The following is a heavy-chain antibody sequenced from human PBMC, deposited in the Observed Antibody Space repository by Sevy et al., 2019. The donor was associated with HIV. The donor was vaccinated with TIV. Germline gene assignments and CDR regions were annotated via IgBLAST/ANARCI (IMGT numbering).Heavy chain of an antibody. CDR2: IRNRANSFST. Sequence: GGSLRLSCAASGFIFSDHYMDWVRQAPGKGLEWVGRIRNRANSFSTEYAASVKGRFTISRDDSRNSGYLQMNSLKTEDTAVYYCVRVGHSSGSGRPFDFWGQGTLVTVSS. V-gene: IGHV3-72*01. CDR3: VRVGHSSGSGRPFDF. CDR1: GFIFSDHY. J-gene: IGHJ4*02. D-gene: IGHD6-25*01.